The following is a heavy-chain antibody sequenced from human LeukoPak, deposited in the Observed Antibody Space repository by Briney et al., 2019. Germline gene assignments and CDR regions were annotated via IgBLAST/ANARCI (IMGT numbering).Heavy chain of an antibody. CDR3: ARDIVVVPAAISGFYFDY. D-gene: IGHD2-2*01. V-gene: IGHV4-34*01. CDR2: INHSVST. CDR1: GGSFSGYY. Sequence: SETLSLTCAVYGGSFSGYYWSWIRQPPGKGLEWSGEINHSVSTNYNPSLKSRVTISVDTSKHQFSLNLSSVTHADTAVYYCARDIVVVPAAISGFYFDYWGQGTLVSVSS. J-gene: IGHJ4*02.